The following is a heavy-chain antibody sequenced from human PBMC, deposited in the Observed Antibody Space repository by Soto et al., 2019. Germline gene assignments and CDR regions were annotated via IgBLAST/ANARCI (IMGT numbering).Heavy chain of an antibody. CDR3: ARVEVAFLEWLSPNWFDP. D-gene: IGHD3-3*02. CDR2: IYHSGST. Sequence: PSETLSLTCAVSGYSISSGYYWGWIRQPPGKGLEWIGSIYHSGSTYYNPSLKSRVTISVDTSKNQFSLKLSSVTAADTAVYYCARVEVAFLEWLSPNWFDPWGQGTLVTVSS. J-gene: IGHJ5*02. V-gene: IGHV4-38-2*01. CDR1: GYSISSGYY.